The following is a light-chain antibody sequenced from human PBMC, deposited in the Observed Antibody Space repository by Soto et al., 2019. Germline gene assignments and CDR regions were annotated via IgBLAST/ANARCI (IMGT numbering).Light chain of an antibody. Sequence: AIEMTQSPSSLSSSLGDRVTITCRATQAVREDLGWYQQKPGQAPRLLIYAASSLETGIPARFSGSGSGTDFTLTISSLEPEDFATYYCQQGNGLPLTFGGGTKVEIK. CDR1: QAVRED. V-gene: IGKV1-6*01. CDR2: AAS. CDR3: QQGNGLPLT. J-gene: IGKJ4*01.